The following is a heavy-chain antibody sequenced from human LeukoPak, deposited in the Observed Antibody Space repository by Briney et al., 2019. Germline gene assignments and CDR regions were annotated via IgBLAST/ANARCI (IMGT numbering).Heavy chain of an antibody. CDR3: ARDLAQYYYYYYYMDV. Sequence: GGSLRLSCAASGFTFSSYWMSWVRQAPGKGLEWVANIKQDGSERYYVDSVKGRFTISRDNAKNSLYLQMNSLRAEDTAVYYCARDLAQYYYYYYYMDVWGKGTTVTVSS. CDR2: IKQDGSER. CDR1: GFTFSSYW. J-gene: IGHJ6*03. V-gene: IGHV3-7*03. D-gene: IGHD3-3*02.